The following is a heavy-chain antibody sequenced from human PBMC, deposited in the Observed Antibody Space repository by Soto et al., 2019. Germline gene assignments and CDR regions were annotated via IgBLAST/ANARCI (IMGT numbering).Heavy chain of an antibody. Sequence: GASVKVSCKASGYTFTSYGISWVRQAPGQGLEWMGWISAYNGNTNYAQKLQGRVTMTTDTSTSTAYMELRSLRSDDTAVYYCASELLTYYYDSSGYFSGFDPWGQGTLVTVST. CDR3: ASELLTYYYDSSGYFSGFDP. CDR1: GYTFTSYG. D-gene: IGHD3-22*01. J-gene: IGHJ5*02. V-gene: IGHV1-18*01. CDR2: ISAYNGNT.